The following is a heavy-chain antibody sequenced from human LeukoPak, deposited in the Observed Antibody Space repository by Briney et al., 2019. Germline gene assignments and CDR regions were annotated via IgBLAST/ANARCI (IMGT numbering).Heavy chain of an antibody. D-gene: IGHD6-13*01. J-gene: IGHJ4*02. CDR3: ARGYSSSWYPSPSYYFDY. V-gene: IGHV4-38-2*02. Sequence: PSETLSLTCTVSGYSTSSGYYWGWIRQPPGKGLEWIGSIYYSGSTYYNPSLKSRVTMSVDTSKNQFSLKPSSVTAADTAVYYCARGYSSSWYPSPSYYFDYWGQGTLVTVSS. CDR1: GYSTSSGYY. CDR2: IYYSGST.